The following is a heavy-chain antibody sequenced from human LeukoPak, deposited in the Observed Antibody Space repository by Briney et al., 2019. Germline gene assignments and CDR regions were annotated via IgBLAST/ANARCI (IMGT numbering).Heavy chain of an antibody. CDR2: IRGSGDMT. CDR3: AKVELGVVVVITSYFDY. J-gene: IGHJ4*02. V-gene: IGHV3-23*01. D-gene: IGHD3-22*01. CDR1: GFTFSSYA. Sequence: GGSLRLSCATSGFTFSSYAMSWVRQAPGKGLEWVSAIRGSGDMTYYADSVKGRFTVARDNSKTTLYLQMNSLRAEDTAVYYCAKVELGVVVVITSYFDYWGQGTLVTVSS.